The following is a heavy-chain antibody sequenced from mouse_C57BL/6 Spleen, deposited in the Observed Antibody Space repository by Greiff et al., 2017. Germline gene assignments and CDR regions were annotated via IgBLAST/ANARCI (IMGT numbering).Heavy chain of an antibody. J-gene: IGHJ3*01. CDR1: GYAFTNYL. D-gene: IGHD2-10*01. CDR3: ARNSYYPFAY. V-gene: IGHV1-54*01. CDR2: INPGSGGT. Sequence: SGAELVRPGTSVKVSCKASGYAFTNYLIEWVKQRPGQGLEWIGVINPGSGGTNYNEKFKGKATLTADKSSSTAYMQLSSLTSEDSAVYFCARNSYYPFAYWGQGTLVTVSA.